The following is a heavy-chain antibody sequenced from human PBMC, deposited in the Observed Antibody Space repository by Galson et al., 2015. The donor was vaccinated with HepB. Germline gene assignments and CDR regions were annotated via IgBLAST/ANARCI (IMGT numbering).Heavy chain of an antibody. Sequence: SLRLSCAASGFTFSGSATHWVRQASGKGLEWVGRIRSKASSHATAYTASLKGRFTISRDDSKNTAYLHMNSLKTEDTAVYYCARLGDLSVYSSLWGQGTLVTVSS. CDR1: GFTFSGSA. V-gene: IGHV3-73*01. J-gene: IGHJ4*02. D-gene: IGHD3-22*01. CDR3: ARLGDLSVYSSL. CDR2: IRSKASSHAT.